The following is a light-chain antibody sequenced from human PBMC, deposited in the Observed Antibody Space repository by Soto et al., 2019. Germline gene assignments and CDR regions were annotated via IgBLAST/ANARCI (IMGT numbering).Light chain of an antibody. CDR1: SSDVGSYNL. Sequence: QSALTQPASVSGSPGESITISCTGTSSDVGSYNLVSWYQQHPGKAPKLMIYEGSKRPSGVSNRFPGSKSGNTASLTISGLQAEDEADYYCCSYAGSVYVFGPGTKVTVL. J-gene: IGLJ1*01. CDR2: EGS. CDR3: CSYAGSVYV. V-gene: IGLV2-23*01.